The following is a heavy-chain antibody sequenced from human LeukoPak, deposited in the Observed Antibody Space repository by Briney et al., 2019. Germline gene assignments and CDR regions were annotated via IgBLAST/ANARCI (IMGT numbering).Heavy chain of an antibody. CDR2: INHSGST. CDR1: GGSFSGYY. D-gene: IGHD5-18*01. Sequence: SETLSLTCAVYGGSFSGYYWSWIRQPPGKELEWIGEINHSGSTNYNPSLESRVTISVDTSKNQFSLKLSSVTAADTAVYYCARGTSRGYSIDYWGQGTLVTVSS. V-gene: IGHV4-34*01. J-gene: IGHJ4*02. CDR3: ARGTSRGYSIDY.